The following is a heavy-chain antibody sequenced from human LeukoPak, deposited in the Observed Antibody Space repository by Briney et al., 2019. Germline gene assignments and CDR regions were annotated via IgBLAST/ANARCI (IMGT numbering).Heavy chain of an antibody. D-gene: IGHD5-12*01. CDR1: GYTFTRYG. V-gene: IGHV1-18*01. CDR2: ISAYNGNT. J-gene: IGHJ4*02. Sequence: ASVKVSCKASGYTFTRYGISWVRQAPGQGLEWMGWISAYNGNTNYAQKLQGRVTMTTDTSTSTAYMELRSLRSDDTAVYYCAREKIGSGYDQDLDYWGQGTMVTVSS. CDR3: AREKIGSGYDQDLDY.